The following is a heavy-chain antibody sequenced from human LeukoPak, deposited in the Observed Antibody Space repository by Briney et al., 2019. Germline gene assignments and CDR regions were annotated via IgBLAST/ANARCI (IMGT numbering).Heavy chain of an antibody. Sequence: EGSLRLSCAASGFIFSNYEMNWLRQAPGKGLEWISYISVSTNNIYYADSVKGRFFISRDNAKNSLYLQMNGLRAEDTAVYYCARDPGLLVTGTNFDYCGQGTLVTVSS. J-gene: IGHJ4*02. CDR2: ISVSTNNI. V-gene: IGHV3-48*03. CDR3: ARDPGLLVTGTNFDY. D-gene: IGHD1-1*01. CDR1: GFIFSNYE.